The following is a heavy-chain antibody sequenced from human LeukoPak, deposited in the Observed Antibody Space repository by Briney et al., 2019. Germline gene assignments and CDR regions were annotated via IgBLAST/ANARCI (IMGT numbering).Heavy chain of an antibody. CDR2: INPSGGST. CDR3: ARGYMVRGVMVPFAFDY. V-gene: IGHV1-46*01. J-gene: IGHJ4*02. D-gene: IGHD3-10*01. Sequence: ASVKVSCKASGYTFTSYYMHWVRQAPGQGLEWMGIINPSGGSTSYAQKFQGRVTMTRDMSTSTVYMELSSLRAEDTAVYYCARGYMVRGVMVPFAFDYWGQGTLVTVSS. CDR1: GYTFTSYY.